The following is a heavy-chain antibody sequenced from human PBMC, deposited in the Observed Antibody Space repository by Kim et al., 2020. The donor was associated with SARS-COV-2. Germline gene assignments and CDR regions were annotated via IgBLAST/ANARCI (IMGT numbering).Heavy chain of an antibody. J-gene: IGHJ4*02. V-gene: IGHV3-30*09. Sequence: DSVKGRFAVSRDNSKNTLYLQIDSLRTEDTAVYYCARRPRDGYIYVDYWGQGTLVTVSS. D-gene: IGHD1-1*01. CDR3: ARRPRDGYIYVDY.